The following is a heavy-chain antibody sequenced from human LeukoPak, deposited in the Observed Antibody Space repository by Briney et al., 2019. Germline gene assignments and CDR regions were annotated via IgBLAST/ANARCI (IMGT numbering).Heavy chain of an antibody. CDR2: IIPIFGTA. J-gene: IGHJ4*02. CDR3: ARVPYSSGWSDY. V-gene: IGHV1-69*13. D-gene: IGHD6-19*01. Sequence: ASVKVSCKASGGTFSSYAISWVRQAPGQGLEWMGGIIPIFGTANYAQKFQGRVTITADESTSTAYKELSSLRSEDTAVYYCARVPYSSGWSDYWGQGTLVTVSS. CDR1: GGTFSSYA.